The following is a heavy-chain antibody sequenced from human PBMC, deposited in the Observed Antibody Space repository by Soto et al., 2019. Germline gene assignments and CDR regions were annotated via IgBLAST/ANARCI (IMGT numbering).Heavy chain of an antibody. CDR2: VSHRGST. V-gene: IGHV4-34*01. Sequence: TLSLTCAVNGGSFTGYYGCWIRQSPGKGLEWIGEVSHRGSTNYNPSLKSRVTISIDTSKNQFFLNLNSVTAADTGMYYCARNGGSTWYYFDSWGQGTVVTVSS. CDR1: GGSFTGYY. CDR3: ARNGGSTWYYFDS. D-gene: IGHD6-13*01. J-gene: IGHJ4*02.